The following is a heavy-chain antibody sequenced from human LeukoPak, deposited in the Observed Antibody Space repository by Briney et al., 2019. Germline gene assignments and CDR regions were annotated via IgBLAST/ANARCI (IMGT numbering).Heavy chain of an antibody. CDR3: ARPYCSSTSCYDYYFGY. V-gene: IGHV1-2*02. D-gene: IGHD2-2*01. CDR1: GYTFTGYY. CDR2: ISPNSGGT. J-gene: IGHJ4*02. Sequence: ASVKVSCKASGYTFTGYYMHWVRQAPGQGLEWMGWISPNSGGTNYAQKFQGRVTMTRDTSISTAYMELSRLRSDDTAVYYCARPYCSSTSCYDYYFGYWGQGTLVTVSS.